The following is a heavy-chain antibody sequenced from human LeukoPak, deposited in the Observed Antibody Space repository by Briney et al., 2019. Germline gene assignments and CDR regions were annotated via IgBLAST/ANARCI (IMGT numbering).Heavy chain of an antibody. CDR1: GGTFSSYA. CDR3: GRVPRDNAMVFPYYYYYYMDV. CDR2: IIPIFGTA. Sequence: GASVKVSCKASGGTFSSYAISWVRQAPGQGLEWMGGIIPIFGTANYAQKFQGRVTITTDESTSTAYMELSSLRSEDTAVYYCGRVPRDNAMVFPYYYYYYMDVWGKGTTVTVSS. D-gene: IGHD4/OR15-4a*01. V-gene: IGHV1-69*05. J-gene: IGHJ6*03.